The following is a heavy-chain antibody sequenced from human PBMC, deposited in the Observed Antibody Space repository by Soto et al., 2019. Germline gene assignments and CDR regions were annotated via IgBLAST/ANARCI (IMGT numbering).Heavy chain of an antibody. V-gene: IGHV3-48*02. CDR3: ARSVEGHFDY. CDR2: ITSDTKTI. D-gene: IGHD6-19*01. J-gene: IGHJ4*02. Sequence: GGSLRHSCAASGVTCSIYSMNWVRQATGKGLEWFSYITSDTKTIKYADSVKGRFTISRDNAKNSVYLQMNSLRDEDTAVYYCARSVEGHFDYWGQGTVVTVSS. CDR1: GVTCSIYS.